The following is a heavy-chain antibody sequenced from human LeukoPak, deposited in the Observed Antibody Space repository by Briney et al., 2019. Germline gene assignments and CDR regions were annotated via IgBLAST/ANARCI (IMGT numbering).Heavy chain of an antibody. V-gene: IGHV3-48*03. CDR3: AREGADKCSGTSCYPGGYYYYGMDV. CDR1: GFTFSSYE. D-gene: IGHD2-2*01. J-gene: IGHJ6*04. Sequence: GGSLRLSCAASGFTFSSYEMNWVRQAPGKGLEWVSYISSSGSTIYYADSVKGRFTISRDNAKNSLYLQMNSLRAEDTAVYYCAREGADKCSGTSCYPGGYYYYGMDVWGKGTTVTVSS. CDR2: ISSSGSTI.